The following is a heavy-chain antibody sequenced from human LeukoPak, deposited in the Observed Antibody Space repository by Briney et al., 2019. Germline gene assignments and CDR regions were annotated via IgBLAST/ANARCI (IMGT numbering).Heavy chain of an antibody. Sequence: GGSLRLSCAASGFTFSSYAMSLVRQAPGKGLEWVSTISGSGGSTYYADSVKGRFTISRDNSKNTLYLQMNSLRAEDTAVYYCAKTHWSSGWHWAAFDIWGQGTMITVSS. D-gene: IGHD6-19*01. CDR3: AKTHWSSGWHWAAFDI. J-gene: IGHJ3*02. CDR1: GFTFSSYA. V-gene: IGHV3-23*01. CDR2: ISGSGGST.